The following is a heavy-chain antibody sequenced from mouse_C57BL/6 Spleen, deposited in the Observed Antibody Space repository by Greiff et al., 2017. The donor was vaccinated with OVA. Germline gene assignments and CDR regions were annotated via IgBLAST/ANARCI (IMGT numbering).Heavy chain of an antibody. V-gene: IGHV1-22*01. CDR2: INPNNGGT. J-gene: IGHJ4*01. Sequence: VQLQQSGPELVKPGASVKMSCKASGYTFTDYNMHWVKQSHGKSLEWIGYINPNNGGTSYNQKFKGKATLTVNKSSSTAYMELRSLTSEDSAVYYCALYDGYFGGAMDYWGQGTSVTVSS. D-gene: IGHD2-3*01. CDR1: GYTFTDYN. CDR3: ALYDGYFGGAMDY.